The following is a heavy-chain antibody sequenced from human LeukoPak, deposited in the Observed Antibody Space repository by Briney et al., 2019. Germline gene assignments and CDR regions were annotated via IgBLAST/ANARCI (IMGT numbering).Heavy chain of an antibody. J-gene: IGHJ3*02. D-gene: IGHD2-15*01. Sequence: GGSLRLSCAASGFTFSSHAMSWVRQAPGKGLEWVSAISGSGGSTYYADSVKGRFTISRDNAKNSLYLQMNSLRAEDTAVYYCARVSGHDAFDIWGQGTMVTVSS. V-gene: IGHV3-23*01. CDR3: ARVSGHDAFDI. CDR2: ISGSGGST. CDR1: GFTFSSHA.